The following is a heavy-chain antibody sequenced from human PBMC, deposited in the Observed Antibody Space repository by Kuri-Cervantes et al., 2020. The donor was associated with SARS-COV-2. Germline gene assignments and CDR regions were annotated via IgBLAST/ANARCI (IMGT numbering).Heavy chain of an antibody. CDR3: ARDLGGPGYLPAVGFDY. CDR1: GYTFTSYG. V-gene: IGHV1-18*01. CDR2: ISAYNGNT. Sequence: ASVKVSCKASGYTFTSYGISWVRQAPGQGLEWMGWISAYNGNTNYAQKLQGRVTMTTDTSTSTAYMELRSLRSDDTAVYYCARDLGGPGYLPAVGFDYWGQGTLVTVSS. D-gene: IGHD6-19*01. J-gene: IGHJ4*02.